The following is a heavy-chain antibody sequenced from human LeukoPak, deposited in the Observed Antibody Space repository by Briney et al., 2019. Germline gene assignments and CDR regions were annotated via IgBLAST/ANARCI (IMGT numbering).Heavy chain of an antibody. Sequence: GRSLRLSCAASGFTFDDYAMHWVRQAPGKGLEWVSGISWNSGSIGYADPVKGRFTISRDNAKNSLYLQMNSLRAEDTALYYCAKDINPNSYENLDYWGQGTLVTVSS. CDR3: AKDINPNSYENLDY. J-gene: IGHJ4*02. V-gene: IGHV3-9*01. CDR1: GFTFDDYA. D-gene: IGHD3-22*01. CDR2: ISWNSGSI.